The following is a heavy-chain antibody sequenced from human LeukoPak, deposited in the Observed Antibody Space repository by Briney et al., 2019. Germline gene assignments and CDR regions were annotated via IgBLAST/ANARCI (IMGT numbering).Heavy chain of an antibody. V-gene: IGHV3-23*01. Sequence: QPGGSLRLSCAASGFTFSSYGMSWVRQAPGKGLEWVSAISGSGGGTYYADSVKGRFTISRDNSKNTLYLQMNSLRAEDTAVYYCAKGGRTGKSISMIRGVRNYYYYMDVWGKGTTVTISS. CDR2: ISGSGGGT. D-gene: IGHD3-10*01. CDR3: AKGGRTGKSISMIRGVRNYYYYMDV. CDR1: GFTFSSYG. J-gene: IGHJ6*03.